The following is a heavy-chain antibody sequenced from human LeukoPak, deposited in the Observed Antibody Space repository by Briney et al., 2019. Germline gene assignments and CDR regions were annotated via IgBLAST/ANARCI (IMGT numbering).Heavy chain of an antibody. J-gene: IGHJ6*03. CDR2: INPNSGGT. D-gene: IGHD3-10*01. Sequence: EASVKVSCKASGYTFTGYYMHWVRQAPGQGLEWMGWINPNSGGTNYAQKFQGRVTMTRDTSISTAYMELSRLRSDDTAVYYCARAGNYYTDYYYYMDVWGKGTTVTISS. CDR1: GYTFTGYY. CDR3: ARAGNYYTDYYYYMDV. V-gene: IGHV1-2*02.